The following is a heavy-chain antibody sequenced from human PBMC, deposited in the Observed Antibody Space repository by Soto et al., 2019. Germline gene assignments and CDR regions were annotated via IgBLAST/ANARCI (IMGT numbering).Heavy chain of an antibody. V-gene: IGHV4-31*03. D-gene: IGHD6-13*01. CDR1: GGSISSGGYY. Sequence: SETLSLTCTVSGGSISSGGYYWNWIRQHPGKGLEWIGFISYSGSTYYNPSLKSRVTISVDTSKNQFSLKLSSVTAADTAVYYCARGPAAGVFDYWGRGTLVTVSS. J-gene: IGHJ4*02. CDR3: ARGPAAGVFDY. CDR2: ISYSGST.